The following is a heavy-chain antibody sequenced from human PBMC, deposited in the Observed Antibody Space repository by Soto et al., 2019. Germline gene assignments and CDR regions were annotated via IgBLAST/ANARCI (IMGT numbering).Heavy chain of an antibody. CDR3: ARTLFLWLPSTIDAFDI. CDR2: INHSGST. J-gene: IGHJ3*02. V-gene: IGHV4-34*01. D-gene: IGHD3-9*01. CDR1: GGSFSGYY. Sequence: SETMSLTCAVYGGSFSGYYWSWIRKPPGKGLEWIGEINHSGSTNYNPSLKSRVTISVDTSKNQFSLRLSSVTAADTAVYYCARTLFLWLPSTIDAFDIWGQGTMDPVSS.